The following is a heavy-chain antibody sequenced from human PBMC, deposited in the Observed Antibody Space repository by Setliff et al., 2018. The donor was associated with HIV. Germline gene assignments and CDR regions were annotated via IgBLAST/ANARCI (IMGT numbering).Heavy chain of an antibody. Sequence: SETLSLTCTVSGYPISSGYYWGWIRQPPGKGLEWIGSIYHSGTTYYNPSLKSRVTISVDTSKNQFSLKLSSATAAAAAVYYCARRLQFLEFLHGVGGLDVWGQGTTVTVSS. CDR3: ARRLQFLEFLHGVGGLDV. CDR2: IYHSGTT. CDR1: GYPISSGYY. J-gene: IGHJ6*02. D-gene: IGHD3-3*01. V-gene: IGHV4-38-2*02.